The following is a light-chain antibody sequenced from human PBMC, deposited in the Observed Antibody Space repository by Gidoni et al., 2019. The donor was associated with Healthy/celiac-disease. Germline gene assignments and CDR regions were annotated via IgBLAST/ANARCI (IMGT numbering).Light chain of an antibody. J-gene: IGKJ2*04. CDR1: QSVSSSY. CDR3: QQYGSSLMCS. V-gene: IGKV3-20*01. Sequence: EIVLTQSPGTLSLSPGERATLSCRASQSVSSSYLAWYQQKPGQAPRLLIYGASSRATGIPDRFSGSGSGTDFTLTISRLETEDFAVYYCQQYGSSLMCSFGQGTKLEIK. CDR2: GAS.